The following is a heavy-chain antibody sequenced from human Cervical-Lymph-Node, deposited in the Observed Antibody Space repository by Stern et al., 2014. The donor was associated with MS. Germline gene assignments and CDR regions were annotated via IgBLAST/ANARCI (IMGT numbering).Heavy chain of an antibody. D-gene: IGHD2-2*01. Sequence: QLQLQESGPGLVKPSQTLSLTCTVSGGSISSGGYYWSWIRQHPGKGLEWIGYIYYSGSTYYNPSLKTRVTISVDTSKNQFSLKLSSVTAADTAVYYCARTFVDVVVPAALDPYDYYGMDVWGQGTTVTVSS. CDR2: IYYSGST. CDR1: GGSISSGGYY. J-gene: IGHJ6*02. V-gene: IGHV4-31*03. CDR3: ARTFVDVVVPAALDPYDYYGMDV.